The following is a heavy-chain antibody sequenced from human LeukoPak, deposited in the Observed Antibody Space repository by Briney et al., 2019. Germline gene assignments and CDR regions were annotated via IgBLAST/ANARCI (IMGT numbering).Heavy chain of an antibody. CDR3: ARDPDSSSWYGAFGY. J-gene: IGHJ4*02. V-gene: IGHV3-23*01. Sequence: GGSLRLSCAASGFTFSSYAMNCVRQAPGKVLECLSAISGSGDTTYYADSVRGRFTTSRDNSKNTLYLQMNSLRAEDTAVYYCARDPDSSSWYGAFGYWGQGILVAVSS. D-gene: IGHD6-13*01. CDR2: ISGSGDTT. CDR1: GFTFSSYA.